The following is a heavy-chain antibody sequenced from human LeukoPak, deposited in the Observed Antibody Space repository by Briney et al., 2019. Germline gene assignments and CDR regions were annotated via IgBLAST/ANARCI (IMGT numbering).Heavy chain of an antibody. CDR1: GFTFSSFV. D-gene: IGHD2-2*01. Sequence: GGSLRLSCSASGFTFSSFVMNWVRQAPGKGLEWGSAISGSGDSLYNADSVKGRFTISRDNSKNTLFLQMNSLRVDDTAVYYCAKGDPAFDAFDNWGQGTMVTVSS. CDR2: ISGSGDSL. J-gene: IGHJ3*02. V-gene: IGHV3-23*01. CDR3: AKGDPAFDAFDN.